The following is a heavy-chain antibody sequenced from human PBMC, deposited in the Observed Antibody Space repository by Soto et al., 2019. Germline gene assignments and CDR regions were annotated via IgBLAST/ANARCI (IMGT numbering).Heavy chain of an antibody. CDR3: ARLTGYCSGGSCFFAGMDV. V-gene: IGHV4-59*01. CDR1: GGSISSYY. J-gene: IGHJ6*02. CDR2: IYYSGST. Sequence: SETLSLSCTVCGGSISSYYWSWIRQPPGKGLEWIGYIYYSGSTNYNPSLKSRVTISVDTSKNQFSLKLSSVTAADTAVYYCARLTGYCSGGSCFFAGMDVWGQGTTVTVSS. D-gene: IGHD2-15*01.